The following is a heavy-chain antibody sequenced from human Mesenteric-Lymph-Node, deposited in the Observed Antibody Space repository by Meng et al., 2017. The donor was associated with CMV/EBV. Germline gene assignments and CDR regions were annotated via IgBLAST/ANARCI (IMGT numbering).Heavy chain of an antibody. Sequence: GGSLRLSCAASGFTFSNYGMNWVRQAPGKGLEWVAVISYDGSNKYYADSVKGRFTISRDNSKNTLYLQMNSLRPEDTAVYYCASLYDFWSGLIPDYWGQGTLVTVSS. D-gene: IGHD3-3*01. CDR3: ASLYDFWSGLIPDY. CDR1: GFTFSNYG. CDR2: ISYDGSNK. V-gene: IGHV3-30*19. J-gene: IGHJ4*02.